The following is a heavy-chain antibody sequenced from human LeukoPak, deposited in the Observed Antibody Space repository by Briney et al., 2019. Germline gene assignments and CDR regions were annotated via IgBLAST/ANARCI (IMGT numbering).Heavy chain of an antibody. V-gene: IGHV4-38-2*02. CDR3: AVVGATGGFDY. D-gene: IGHD1-26*01. Sequence: SETLSLTCTVSGYSISSGYYWGWIRQPPGKGLEWIGSIYHSGSTYYNPSLKSRVTISVDTSKNQFSLKLSSVTAADTAVYYCAVVGATGGFDYWGQGTLVTVSS. J-gene: IGHJ4*02. CDR2: IYHSGST. CDR1: GYSISSGYY.